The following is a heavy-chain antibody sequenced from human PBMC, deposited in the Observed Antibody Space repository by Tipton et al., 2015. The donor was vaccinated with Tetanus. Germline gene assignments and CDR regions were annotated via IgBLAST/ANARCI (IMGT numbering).Heavy chain of an antibody. CDR3: ARRGEARANWFDS. CDR2: ISYSSTSI. Sequence: SLRLSCAASGFSFRDYGMNWVRQAPGKGLEWVSYISYSSTSIYYADSVKGRFVVSRDNAKNSMYLQMKTLRDDDTAVYYCARRGEARANWFDSWGQGTLVTVSS. D-gene: IGHD2-21*01. J-gene: IGHJ5*01. V-gene: IGHV3-48*02. CDR1: GFSFRDYG.